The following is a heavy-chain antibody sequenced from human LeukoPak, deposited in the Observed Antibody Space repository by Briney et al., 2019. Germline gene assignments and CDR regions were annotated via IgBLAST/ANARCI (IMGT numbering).Heavy chain of an antibody. D-gene: IGHD4-23*01. V-gene: IGHV3-21*01. J-gene: IGHJ4*02. CDR3: ARDLASDGGTAFDY. Sequence: GGSLRLSCAASGFTFSSYAMHWVRQAPGKGLEWVSSISTRGSYIYYADSVKGRFTISRDNAKNSLYLHMSSLRAEDTAVYYCARDLASDGGTAFDYWGQGTLVTVSS. CDR1: GFTFSSYA. CDR2: ISTRGSYI.